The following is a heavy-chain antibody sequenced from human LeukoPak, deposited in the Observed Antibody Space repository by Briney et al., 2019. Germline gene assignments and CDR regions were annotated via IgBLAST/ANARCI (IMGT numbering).Heavy chain of an antibody. CDR1: GGSISSYH. V-gene: IGHV4-4*07. CDR3: ARATYCGGDCYDWSFDL. Sequence: SETLSLTCTVSGGSISSYHWSWIRQSAGKGLEWIGRIYTSGSTSYNPSLKSQITMSIDTSKNQFSPKMSSVTAADTAVYYCARATYCGGDCYDWSFDLWGRGTLITVSS. CDR2: IYTSGST. D-gene: IGHD2-21*02. J-gene: IGHJ2*01.